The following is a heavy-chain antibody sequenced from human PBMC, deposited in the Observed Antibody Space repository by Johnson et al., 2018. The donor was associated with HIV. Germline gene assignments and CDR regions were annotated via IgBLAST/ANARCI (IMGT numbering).Heavy chain of an antibody. J-gene: IGHJ3*02. CDR3: ARDPLGGAFDM. V-gene: IGHV3-20*04. CDR1: GFTFSSYG. CDR2: INWNGGKT. Sequence: VQLVESGGGVVRPGRSLRLSCAASGFTFSSYGMHWVRQTPGKGLEWVTDINWNGGKTGYVDSVKGRFTVSRDNAGNSLSLQMSSLRVDDTAIYYCARDPLGGAFDMWGQGTMVTVSS.